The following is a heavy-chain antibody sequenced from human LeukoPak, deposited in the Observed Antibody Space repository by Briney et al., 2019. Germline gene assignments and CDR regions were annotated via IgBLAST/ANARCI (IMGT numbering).Heavy chain of an antibody. CDR1: GFSFSSYA. CDR2: ISGSGGST. D-gene: IGHD6-13*01. CDR3: ANSGIAAARVYYFDY. V-gene: IGHV3-23*01. J-gene: IGHJ4*02. Sequence: PGGSLRLSCAASGFSFSSYAMSWVRQAPGKGLEWVSAISGSGGSTYYADSVKGRFTISRDNSKNTLYLQMNSLRAEDTAVYYCANSGIAAARVYYFDYWGQGTLVTVSS.